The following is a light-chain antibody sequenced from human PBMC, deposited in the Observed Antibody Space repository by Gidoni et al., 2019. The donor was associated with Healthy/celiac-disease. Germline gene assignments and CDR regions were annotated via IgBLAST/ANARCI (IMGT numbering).Light chain of an antibody. CDR1: QSVSSSY. CDR3: QQYGSSSWT. CDR2: GAS. V-gene: IGKV3-20*01. J-gene: IGKJ1*01. Sequence: IVLTQSPGTLSLSPGERATLSCRASQSVSSSYLAWYQQKPGQAPRVLIYGASSRATGIPDRFSGSGSGTDFTLTIIRLEPEDFAVYYCQQYGSSSWTFGQGTKVEIK.